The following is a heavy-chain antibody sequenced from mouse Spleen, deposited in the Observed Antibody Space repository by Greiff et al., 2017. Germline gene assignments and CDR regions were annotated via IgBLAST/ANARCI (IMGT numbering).Heavy chain of an antibody. CDR3: ASSYGNYPFAY. CDR1: GFSLTNYA. Sequence: VKLMESGPGLVAPSQSLSITCTVSGFSLTNYAVHWVRQSPGKGLEWLGVIWSDGSTDYNAAFISRLSISKDNSKSQVFFKMNSLQADDTAIYYCASSYGNYPFAYWGQGTLVTVSA. CDR2: IWSDGST. V-gene: IGHV2-4-1*01. D-gene: IGHD2-1*01. J-gene: IGHJ3*01.